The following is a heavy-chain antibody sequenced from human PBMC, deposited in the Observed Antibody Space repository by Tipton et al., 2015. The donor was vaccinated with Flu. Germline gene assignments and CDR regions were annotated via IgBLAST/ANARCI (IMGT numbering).Heavy chain of an antibody. CDR3: AREREAATSAFDI. CDR1: GYTFTSYY. CDR2: INPSGGST. Sequence: QLVQSGAEVKKPGASVKVSCKASGYTFTSYYMHWVRQAPGQGLEWMGIINPSGGSTSYAQKFQGRVTMTRDTSTSTVYMELSSLSSEDTAVYYCAREREAATSAFDIWGQGTMVTVSS. V-gene: IGHV1-46*01. D-gene: IGHD2-15*01. J-gene: IGHJ3*02.